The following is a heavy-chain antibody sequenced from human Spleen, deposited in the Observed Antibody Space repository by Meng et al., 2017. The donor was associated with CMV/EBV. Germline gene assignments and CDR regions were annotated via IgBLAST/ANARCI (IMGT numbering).Heavy chain of an antibody. D-gene: IGHD1-26*01. J-gene: IGHJ4*02. CDR2: INLVDRNT. Sequence: QVQLVQSGAEVKKPGASVKVSCKASGYTFTGYYMHWVRQAPGQGLEWMGMINLVDRNTNVAHKLQGRLSMTTDTSTSTAYMELRSLRSDDTAVYYCARGSYQIDYWGQGTLVTVSS. CDR3: ARGSYQIDY. CDR1: GYTFTGYY. V-gene: IGHV1-46*04.